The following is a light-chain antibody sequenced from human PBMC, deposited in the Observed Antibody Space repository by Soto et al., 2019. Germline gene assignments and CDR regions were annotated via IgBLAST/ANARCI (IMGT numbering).Light chain of an antibody. CDR1: QTISSW. CDR3: QQYNNYPLT. Sequence: DIQMTQSPSTLSASVGDRVTISCRASQTISSWLAWYQQKPGKAPKLLIYDASSLESGVPSRFSGSGSGTEFTLTIRSMQTDDFANYYCQQYNNYPLTFGQGTKVDIK. J-gene: IGKJ1*01. CDR2: DAS. V-gene: IGKV1-5*01.